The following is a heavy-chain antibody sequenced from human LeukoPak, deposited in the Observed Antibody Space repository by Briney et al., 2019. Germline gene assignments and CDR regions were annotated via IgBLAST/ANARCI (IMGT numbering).Heavy chain of an antibody. CDR1: GGSISSSIYY. J-gene: IGHJ4*02. Sequence: PSETLSLTCIVSGGSISSSIYYWAWVRQPPGKGLEWIGEINHSGSTNYNPPLKSRVTISVDTSKNQFSLKLSSVTAADTAVYYCARAYGDYERGIDYWGQGTLVTVSS. V-gene: IGHV4-39*07. D-gene: IGHD4-17*01. CDR3: ARAYGDYERGIDY. CDR2: INHSGST.